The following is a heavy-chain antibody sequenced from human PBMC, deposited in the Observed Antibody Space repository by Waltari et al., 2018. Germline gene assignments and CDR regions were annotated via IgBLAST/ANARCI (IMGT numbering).Heavy chain of an antibody. Sequence: QVQLQESGPGLVKPSETLSLTCTVSGASVSSGSYYWTWVRQPPGKGLEWIGYIYYPGSTNYTPCLESRVTISRDTSKSAFSLGLGFVAAADTAVYYCASDDYAVRALDWDQGTLVTVSS. CDR3: ASDDYAVRALD. V-gene: IGHV4-61*01. J-gene: IGHJ1*01. CDR1: GASVSSGSYY. CDR2: IYYPGST. D-gene: IGHD4-17*01.